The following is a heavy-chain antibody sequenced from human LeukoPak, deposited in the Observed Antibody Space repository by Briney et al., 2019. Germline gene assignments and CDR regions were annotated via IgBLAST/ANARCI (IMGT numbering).Heavy chain of an antibody. Sequence: GGSLRLSCAASGFTFSSYAMSWVRQAPGKGLEWVSAISGSGGSTYYADSVKGRFTISRDNSKNTLYLQMNSLRAEDTAVCYCAKDRGLRAGTTYYFDYWGQGTLVTVSS. CDR2: ISGSGGST. CDR3: AKDRGLRAGTTYYFDY. J-gene: IGHJ4*02. V-gene: IGHV3-23*01. CDR1: GFTFSSYA. D-gene: IGHD1-7*01.